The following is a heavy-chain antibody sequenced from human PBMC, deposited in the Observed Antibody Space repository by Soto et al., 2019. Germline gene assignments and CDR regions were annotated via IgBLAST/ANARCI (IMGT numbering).Heavy chain of an antibody. CDR3: ARAPYSSSSFFFDF. CDR1: GFTFSSYS. CDR2: ISTSSTYI. D-gene: IGHD6-6*01. J-gene: IGHJ4*02. Sequence: GSQNLSCAASGFTFSSYSMNWVRQDPGKGLEWVSSISTSSTYIYYADSVQGRFTISRDDAKNSLFLQMNSLGAEDTAIYYCARAPYSSSSFFFDFWGQGTPVTVSS. V-gene: IGHV3-21*01.